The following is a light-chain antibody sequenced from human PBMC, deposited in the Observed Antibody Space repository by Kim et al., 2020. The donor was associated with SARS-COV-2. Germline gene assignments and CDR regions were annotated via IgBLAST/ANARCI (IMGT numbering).Light chain of an antibody. CDR3: QQSYFTPLT. CDR1: HSISSH. Sequence: SASVGDRFTIYCRTSHSISSHLNWYQQKPGRAPKLLVSAASTLQGGVPSRFSGSGSETDFTLTISSLQPEDFATYFCQQSYFTPLTFGPGTKVDIK. J-gene: IGKJ3*01. CDR2: AAS. V-gene: IGKV1-39*01.